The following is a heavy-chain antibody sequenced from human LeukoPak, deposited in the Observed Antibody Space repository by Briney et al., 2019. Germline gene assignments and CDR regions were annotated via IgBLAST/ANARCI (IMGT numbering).Heavy chain of an antibody. Sequence: GASVKVSCKASGGTFSSYAISWVRQAPGQGLEWMGIINPSGGSTSYAQKFQGRVTMTRDTSTSTVYMELSSLRSEDTAVYCCARDLRALTYYYDSSGYHYLPYYGMDVWGQGTTVTVSS. J-gene: IGHJ6*02. CDR2: INPSGGST. CDR3: ARDLRALTYYYDSSGYHYLPYYGMDV. CDR1: GGTFSSYA. D-gene: IGHD3-22*01. V-gene: IGHV1-46*01.